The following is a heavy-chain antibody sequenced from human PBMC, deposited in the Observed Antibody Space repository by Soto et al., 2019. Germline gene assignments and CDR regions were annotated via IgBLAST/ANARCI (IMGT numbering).Heavy chain of an antibody. CDR1: GYTYTSYG. J-gene: IGHJ4*02. CDR3: ARLRIAVAGFAIDY. CDR2: ISAYNGNT. V-gene: IGHV1-18*01. Sequence: ASVKVACKASGYTYTSYGISWVRQENGQGLEWMGWISAYNGNTNYAQKLQGRVTMTTDTSTSTAYMELRSLRSDDTAVYYCARLRIAVAGFAIDYWGQGTLVTVSS. D-gene: IGHD6-19*01.